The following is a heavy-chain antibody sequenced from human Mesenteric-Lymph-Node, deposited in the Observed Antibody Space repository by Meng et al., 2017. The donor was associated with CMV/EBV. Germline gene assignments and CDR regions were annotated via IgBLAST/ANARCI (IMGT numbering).Heavy chain of an antibody. CDR3: ARDSVVVITTNSYYFHMDV. D-gene: IGHD3-22*01. Sequence: VSVKVSCKASGYMFTAYYMHWVRQAPGQGLEWMAWISGYNGNTKYAQKLQDRVTMTTDTSMTTAYMELRSLRSDDAAVYYCARDSVVVITTNSYYFHMDVWGQGTTVTVSS. CDR2: ISGYNGNT. J-gene: IGHJ6*02. CDR1: GYMFTAYY. V-gene: IGHV1-18*04.